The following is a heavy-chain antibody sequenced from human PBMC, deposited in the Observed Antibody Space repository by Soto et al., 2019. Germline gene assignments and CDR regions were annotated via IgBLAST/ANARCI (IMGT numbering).Heavy chain of an antibody. V-gene: IGHV3-30*18. CDR3: AKDLVLDDYGDYLNYYYYGMDV. Sequence: PGGSLRLSCAASGFTFSSYGMHWVRQAPGKGLEWVAVISYDGSNKYYADSVKGRFTISRDNSKNTLYLQMNSLRAEDTAVYYCAKDLVLDDYGDYLNYYYYGMDVWGQGPTVTVSS. D-gene: IGHD4-17*01. J-gene: IGHJ6*02. CDR2: ISYDGSNK. CDR1: GFTFSSYG.